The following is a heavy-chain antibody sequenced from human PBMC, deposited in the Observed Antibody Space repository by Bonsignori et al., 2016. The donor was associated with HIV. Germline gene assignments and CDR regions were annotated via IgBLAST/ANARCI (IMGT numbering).Heavy chain of an antibody. D-gene: IGHD2-15*01. V-gene: IGHV1-69*01. Sequence: WVRQAPGQGLEWMGVIIPVLGKPKYAQSFQGRVTISADESTNTVYMEVSSLRSEDTAIYYCAREPEGLLCSGGSCAEYFQHWGQGHPGHRLL. CDR3: AREPEGLLCSGGSCAEYFQH. CDR2: IIPVLGKP. J-gene: IGHJ1*01.